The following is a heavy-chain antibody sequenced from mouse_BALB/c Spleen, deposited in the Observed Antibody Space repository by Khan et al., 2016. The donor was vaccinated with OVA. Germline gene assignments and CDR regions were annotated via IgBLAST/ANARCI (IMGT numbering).Heavy chain of an antibody. CDR3: TRGEYDGDY. CDR1: GYTFTSYW. V-gene: IGHV1S22*01. D-gene: IGHD2-14*01. J-gene: IGHJ2*01. CDR2: IYPGSGST. Sequence: LQQPGSELVRPGASVKLSCKASGYTFTSYWMHWVKQRPGQGLEWIGNIYPGSGSTNYDEKFKSKATLTVDTSSSTAYMQLSSLTSEDSAVYYWTRGEYDGDYWGQGTTLTVSS.